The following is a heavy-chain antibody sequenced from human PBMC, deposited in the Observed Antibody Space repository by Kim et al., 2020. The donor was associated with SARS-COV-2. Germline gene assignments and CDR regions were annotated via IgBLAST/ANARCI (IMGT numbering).Heavy chain of an antibody. CDR3: AREAFGELFRSYYYYYYGMDV. D-gene: IGHD3-10*01. CDR2: ISYDGSNK. J-gene: IGHJ6*02. V-gene: IGHV3-30*04. Sequence: GGSLRLPCAASGFTFSSYAMHWVRQAPGKGLEWVAVISYDGSNKYYADSVKGRFTISRDNSKNTLYLQMNSLRAEDTAVYYCAREAFGELFRSYYYYYYGMDVWGQGTTVTVSS. CDR1: GFTFSSYA.